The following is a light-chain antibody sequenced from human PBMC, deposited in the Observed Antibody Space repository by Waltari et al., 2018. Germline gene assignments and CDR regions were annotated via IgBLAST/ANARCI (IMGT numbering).Light chain of an antibody. CDR1: QDISNN. V-gene: IGKV1-39*01. J-gene: IGKJ2*01. CDR3: QQSYTMPMYT. CDR2: AVF. Sequence: DIQMTQPPSSLSAPVGDRVPITCRASQDISNNLNWYQQKPGKAPDLLIFAVFTLQSGVPSRFSGSGSGTEFTLTISSLQPEDSATYYCQQSYTMPMYTFGQGTKLEIK.